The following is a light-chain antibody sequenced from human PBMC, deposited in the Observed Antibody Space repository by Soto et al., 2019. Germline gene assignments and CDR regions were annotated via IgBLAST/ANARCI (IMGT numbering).Light chain of an antibody. CDR3: QQYGSSPIT. Sequence: EIVLTQSPGTLSLSPGERATLSCRASQSVSSSYLAWYQQKPGQAPRLLIYGASSRATGIPDTFSGCGSGTDFTLTISRLEPEDFAVYYCQQYGSSPITFGLGTRLEIK. V-gene: IGKV3-20*01. CDR2: GAS. CDR1: QSVSSSY. J-gene: IGKJ5*01.